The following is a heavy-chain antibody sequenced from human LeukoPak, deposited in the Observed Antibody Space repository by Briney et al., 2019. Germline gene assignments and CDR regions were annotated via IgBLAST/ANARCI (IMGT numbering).Heavy chain of an antibody. V-gene: IGHV4-34*01. CDR1: GGSFSGYY. J-gene: IGHJ4*02. D-gene: IGHD5-18*01. CDR2: INHSGST. CDR3: ARGGKWIQLWCFDY. Sequence: SETLSLTCAVYGGSFSGYYWSWIRQPPGKGLEWIGEINHSGSTNYNPSLKSRVTISVDTPKNQFSLKLSSVTAADTAVYYCARGGKWIQLWCFDYWGQGTLVTVSS.